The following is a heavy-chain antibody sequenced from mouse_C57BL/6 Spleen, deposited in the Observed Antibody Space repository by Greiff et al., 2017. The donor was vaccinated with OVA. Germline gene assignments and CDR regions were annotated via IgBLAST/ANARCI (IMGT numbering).Heavy chain of an antibody. D-gene: IGHD2-1*01. CDR2: IYPRSGNT. Sequence: QVQLQQSGAELARPGASVKLSCKASGYTFTSYGISWVKQRTGQGLEWIGEIYPRSGNTYYNEKCKGKATLTADKSSSTAYMELRSLTSEDSAVYFCARGSGYYGNYVPGDYWGQGTTLTVSS. J-gene: IGHJ2*01. V-gene: IGHV1-81*01. CDR1: GYTFTSYG. CDR3: ARGSGYYGNYVPGDY.